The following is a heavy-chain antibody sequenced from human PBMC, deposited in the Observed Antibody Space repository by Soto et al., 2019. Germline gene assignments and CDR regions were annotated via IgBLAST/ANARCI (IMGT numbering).Heavy chain of an antibody. CDR1: GFTFSSYS. CDR3: ARAPYYYDSSVYYRY. D-gene: IGHD3-22*01. V-gene: IGHV3-21*01. CDR2: ISSSSSYI. Sequence: EVQLVESGGGLVKPGGSLRLSCAASGFTFSSYSMNWVRQAPGKGLEWVSSISSSSSYIYYADSVKGRFTISRDNAKNSLYLQMNSLRAEDTAVYYCARAPYYYDSSVYYRYWGQGTLVTVSS. J-gene: IGHJ4*02.